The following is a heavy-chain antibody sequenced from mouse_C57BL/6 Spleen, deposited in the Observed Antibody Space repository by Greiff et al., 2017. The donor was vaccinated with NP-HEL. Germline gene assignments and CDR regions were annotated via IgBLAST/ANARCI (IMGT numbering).Heavy chain of an antibody. CDR2: IDPSDSYT. V-gene: IGHV1-50*01. CDR3: ARSKATAFFAY. D-gene: IGHD1-2*01. CDR1: GYTFTSYW. J-gene: IGHJ3*01. Sequence: QVQLQQSGAELVKPGASVKLSCKASGYTFTSYWMQWVKQRPGQGLEWIGEIDPSDSYTNYNQKFKGKATLTVDTSSSTAYMQLSSLTSEDSAVYYCARSKATAFFAYWGQGTLVTVSA.